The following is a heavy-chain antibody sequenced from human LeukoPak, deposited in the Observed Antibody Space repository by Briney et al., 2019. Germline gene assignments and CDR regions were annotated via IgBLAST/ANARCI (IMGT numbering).Heavy chain of an antibody. Sequence: GGSLRLSCAASGFTFDDYAMHWVRHAPGKGLEWVSGISWNSGSIGYADSVKGRFTTSRDNAKTSLYLQMNSLRAEDTAVYYCARDLSGVTGYTYGRGIDYWGQGTLVTVSS. CDR3: ARDLSGVTGYTYGRGIDY. V-gene: IGHV3-9*01. CDR1: GFTFDDYA. CDR2: ISWNSGSI. J-gene: IGHJ4*02. D-gene: IGHD5-18*01.